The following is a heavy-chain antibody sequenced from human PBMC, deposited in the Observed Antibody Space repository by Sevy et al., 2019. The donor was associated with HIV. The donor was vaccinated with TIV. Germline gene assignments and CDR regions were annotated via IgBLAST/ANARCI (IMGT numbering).Heavy chain of an antibody. V-gene: IGHV3-33*01. CDR1: GFSFSKYG. J-gene: IGHJ4*02. D-gene: IGHD3-22*01. CDR3: VRGADYYDRGGANCDS. Sequence: GGSLRLSCAASGFSFSKYGMHWVRQAPGKGLEWVALIWYDGSSECYSDSVKGRFTISRDNSNNTLYLQVNSLRAEDTAMYYCVRGADYYDRGGANCDSWGQGTLVTVSS. CDR2: IWYDGSSE.